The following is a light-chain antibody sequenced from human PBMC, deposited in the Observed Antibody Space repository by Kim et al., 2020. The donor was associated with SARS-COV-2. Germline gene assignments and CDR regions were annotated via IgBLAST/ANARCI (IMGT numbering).Light chain of an antibody. CDR1: QGISSA. CDR3: QQFNSYPRT. CDR2: DAS. J-gene: IGKJ5*01. V-gene: IGKV1-13*02. Sequence: ASGGDRVTITCRASQGISSALAWYQQKPGKAPKLLIYDASSLESGVPSRFSGSGSGTDFTLTISSLQPEDFATYYCQQFNSYPRTFGQGTRLEIK.